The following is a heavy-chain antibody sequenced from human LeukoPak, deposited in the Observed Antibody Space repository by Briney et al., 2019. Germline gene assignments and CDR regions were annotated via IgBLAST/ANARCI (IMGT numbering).Heavy chain of an antibody. D-gene: IGHD1-26*01. CDR3: ARDASGSSIGLIDF. J-gene: IGHJ4*02. CDR2: ISTSSTYI. CDR1: EFTLRSYS. V-gene: IGHV3-21*01. Sequence: GGSLRLSCVASEFTLRSYSMHWVRQAPGKGLEWVSYISTSSTYIYYADSVMGRFTTSRDNAKTSLYLHMSSLRAGDTAVYYCARDASGSSIGLIDFWGQGTLVTVSS.